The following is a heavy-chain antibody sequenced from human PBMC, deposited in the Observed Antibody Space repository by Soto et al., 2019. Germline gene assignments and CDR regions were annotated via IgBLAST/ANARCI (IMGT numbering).Heavy chain of an antibody. Sequence: QVQLEQSGAEVKKPGSSMKVSCKPFGGFLSSFAINWVRQAPGQGLEWMGRSIPIVDVAEYAQRFHDRVTITADKSTTTVYMELLDLTSADTTVYFCARGDASPWFYFDQWGQGSLVTVSS. V-gene: IGHV1-69*04. D-gene: IGHD3-9*01. CDR1: GGFLSSFA. J-gene: IGHJ4*02. CDR3: ARGDASPWFYFDQ. CDR2: SIPIVDVA.